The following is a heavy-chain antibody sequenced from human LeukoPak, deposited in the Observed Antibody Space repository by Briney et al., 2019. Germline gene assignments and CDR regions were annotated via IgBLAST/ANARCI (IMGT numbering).Heavy chain of an antibody. V-gene: IGHV4-30-2*01. CDR1: GGSISSGGYS. Sequence: SETLSLTCAVSGGSISSGGYSWSWIRQPPGKGLEWIGYIYHSGSTYYNPSLKSRVTISVDRSKNQFSLKLSSVTAADTAVYYCARDHWNCGLDYWGQGTLVTVSS. D-gene: IGHD1-7*01. CDR2: IYHSGST. J-gene: IGHJ4*02. CDR3: ARDHWNCGLDY.